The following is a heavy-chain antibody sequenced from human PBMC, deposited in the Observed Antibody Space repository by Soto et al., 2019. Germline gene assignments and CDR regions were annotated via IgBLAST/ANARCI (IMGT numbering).Heavy chain of an antibody. CDR3: ARVRGYSYGYWFDP. Sequence: SQTLSLTCAISGDSVSSSSVTWNWIRQSPSRGLEWLGRTYYRSKCYNDYAESVKSRITINPDTSKNQFSLKLSSVTAADTAVYYCARVRGYSYGYWFDPWGQGTLVTVSS. V-gene: IGHV6-1*01. CDR2: TYYRSKCYN. D-gene: IGHD5-18*01. CDR1: GDSVSSSSVT. J-gene: IGHJ5*02.